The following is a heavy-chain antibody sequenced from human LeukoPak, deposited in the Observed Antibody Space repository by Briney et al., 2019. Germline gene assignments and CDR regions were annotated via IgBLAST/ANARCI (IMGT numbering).Heavy chain of an antibody. CDR3: ARSTYYDFWNGYRDFDY. V-gene: IGHV1-69*05. CDR2: IIPIFGTA. D-gene: IGHD3-3*01. J-gene: IGHJ4*02. CDR1: GGTFSSYA. Sequence: GSSVKVSCKASGGTFSSYAISWVRQAPGQGLEWMGGIIPIFGTANYAQKFQGRVTITTDESTSTAYMELSSLRSEDTAVYYCARSTYYDFWNGYRDFDYWGQGTLVTVSS.